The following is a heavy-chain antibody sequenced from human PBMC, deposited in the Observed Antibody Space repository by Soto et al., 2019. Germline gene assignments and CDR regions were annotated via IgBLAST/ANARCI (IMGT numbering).Heavy chain of an antibody. CDR1: GGSISSSSYS. D-gene: IGHD2-2*01. CDR3: ARVKLGSYCISTSCPHSHWFDP. Sequence: PSETLSLTCSVSGGSISSSSYSWGWIRQPPGKGLEWIGSIYYSGSTYYNPSLKSRVTVSVDTSKNQFSLKLSSVTAADTAVYYCARVKLGSYCISTSCPHSHWFDPWGQGTLVTVSS. CDR2: IYYSGST. J-gene: IGHJ5*02. V-gene: IGHV4-39*01.